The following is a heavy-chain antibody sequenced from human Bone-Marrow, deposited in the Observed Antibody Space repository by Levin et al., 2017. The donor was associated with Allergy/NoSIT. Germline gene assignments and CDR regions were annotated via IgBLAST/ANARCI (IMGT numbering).Heavy chain of an antibody. J-gene: IGHJ4*02. V-gene: IGHV3-23*01. D-gene: IGHD5-24*01. CDR2: LSDAGGRT. CDR1: GFSFSTYA. CDR3: AKVRRTGYNYVHRSDYAFDH. Sequence: PGESLKISCAASGFSFSTYAMNWVRQAPGKGLEWVSGLSDAGGRTYYGDSVKGRFTISRDNSKNMLFLQMNSLRVDDTAVYYCAKVRRTGYNYVHRSDYAFDHWGRGTLVTVSS.